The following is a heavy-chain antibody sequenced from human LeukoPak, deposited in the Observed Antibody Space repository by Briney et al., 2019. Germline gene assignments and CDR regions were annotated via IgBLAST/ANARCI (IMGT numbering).Heavy chain of an antibody. J-gene: IGHJ4*02. Sequence: VASVKVSCKASGYTFTGYYMHWVRQAPGQGREWMGWINPNSGGTNYAQKFQGRVTMTRDTSISTAYMELSRLRSDDTAVYYCARDKYYYDSSGSIDYWGQGTLVTVSS. CDR1: GYTFTGYY. CDR2: INPNSGGT. V-gene: IGHV1-2*02. CDR3: ARDKYYYDSSGSIDY. D-gene: IGHD3-22*01.